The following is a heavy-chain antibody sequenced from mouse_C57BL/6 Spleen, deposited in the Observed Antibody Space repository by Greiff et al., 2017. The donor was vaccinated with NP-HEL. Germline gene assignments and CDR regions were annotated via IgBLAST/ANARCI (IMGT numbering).Heavy chain of an antibody. D-gene: IGHD1-1*01. J-gene: IGHJ2*01. CDR2: IDPSDSYT. V-gene: IGHV1-69*01. CDR3: ARITTVVGYFDY. CDR1: GYTFTSYW. Sequence: VQLQQPGAELVMPGASVKLSCKASGYTFTSYWMHWVKQRPGQGLEWIGEIDPSDSYTNYNQKFKGKSTLTVDKPSSTAYLQLSILTSEDAAVYYCARITTVVGYFDYWGQGTTLTVSS.